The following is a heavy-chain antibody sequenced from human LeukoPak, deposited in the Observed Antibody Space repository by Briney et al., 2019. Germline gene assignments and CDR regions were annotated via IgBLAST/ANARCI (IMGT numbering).Heavy chain of an antibody. CDR1: GFIFDDYG. Sequence: PGGSLRLSCAASGFIFDDYGMSWVRQAPGKGPERVYGINWNAAGTGSANSVNGRLTNDRNNAKNSQYLQMNSVRAEETAFYCCVRDCSYGAFEYWGQGALVTVCS. V-gene: IGHV3-20*04. J-gene: IGHJ4*02. D-gene: IGHD5-18*01. CDR3: VRDCSYGAFEY. CDR2: INWNAAGT.